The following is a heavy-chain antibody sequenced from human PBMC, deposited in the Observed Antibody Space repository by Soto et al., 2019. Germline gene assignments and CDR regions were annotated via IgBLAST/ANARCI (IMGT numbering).Heavy chain of an antibody. CDR2: ISGSGVYT. Sequence: GALRLLCAGSGFTFSCYAMNWVRQAPGMGLEWVSGISGSGVYTYSADSVKGRFTLSRDSSKNTLYLQMNSLTAEATDVSYCAKVWGGDCSSGTCYSPYYYYGMDVWGQGTTVT. D-gene: IGHD2-15*01. V-gene: IGHV3-23*01. CDR3: AKVWGGDCSSGTCYSPYYYYGMDV. J-gene: IGHJ6*02. CDR1: GFTFSCYA.